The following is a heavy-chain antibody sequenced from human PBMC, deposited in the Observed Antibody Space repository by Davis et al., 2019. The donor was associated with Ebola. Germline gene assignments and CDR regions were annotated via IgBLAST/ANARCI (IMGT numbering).Heavy chain of an antibody. J-gene: IGHJ2*01. V-gene: IGHV3-48*02. CDR2: ISSGGHDT. D-gene: IGHD5-24*01. CDR3: AKDAEDGSGNWFFDF. Sequence: GESLKISCGASGFTFSRHSMNWVRQAPGKGLEWIAFISSGGHDTYYVDSVRGRFTISRDNAKNLLYLQLNSLRDEDTALYYCAKDAEDGSGNWFFDFRGRGALVTVSS. CDR1: GFTFSRHS.